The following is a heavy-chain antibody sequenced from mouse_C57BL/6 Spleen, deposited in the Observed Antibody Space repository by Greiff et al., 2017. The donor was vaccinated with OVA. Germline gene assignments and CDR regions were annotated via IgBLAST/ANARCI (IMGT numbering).Heavy chain of an antibody. V-gene: IGHV1-55*01. CDR1: GYTFTSYW. CDR2: IYPGSGST. J-gene: IGHJ3*01. D-gene: IGHD1-1*01. Sequence: QVQLQQPGAELVKPGASVKMSCKASGYTFTSYWITWVKQRPGQGLEWIGDIYPGSGSTNYNEKFKSKATLTVDTSSNTANMQLSSLTSEDSAVYDGARETVVAPGLFAYWGQGTLVTVSA. CDR3: ARETVVAPGLFAY.